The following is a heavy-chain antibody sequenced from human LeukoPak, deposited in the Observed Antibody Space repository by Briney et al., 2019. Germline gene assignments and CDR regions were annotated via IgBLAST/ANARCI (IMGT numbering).Heavy chain of an antibody. D-gene: IGHD5-18*01. Sequence: GGSLRLSCAASGFTFSSYEMNWVRQAPGKGLEWVSYISSSGSTIYYADSVKGRFTISRDNAKNTLYLQMNSLGAEDTAMYYCASLTIQGAWGQGTLVTVSS. V-gene: IGHV3-48*03. CDR1: GFTFSSYE. CDR3: ASLTIQGA. CDR2: ISSSGSTI. J-gene: IGHJ5*02.